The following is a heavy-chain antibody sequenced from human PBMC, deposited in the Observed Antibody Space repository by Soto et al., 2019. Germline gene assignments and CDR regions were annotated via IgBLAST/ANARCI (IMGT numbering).Heavy chain of an antibody. D-gene: IGHD6-13*01. CDR2: IWYDGSNK. CDR1: GFTFSSYG. Sequence: GGSLRLSCAASGFTFSSYGMHWVRQAPGKGLEWVGFIWYDGSNKYYADSVKGRFTISRDNSKKTLYLQMNSLRAEDTAVYYCARGSRSWDIYYYYGMDXWGQVTTVTVS. V-gene: IGHV3-33*01. CDR3: ARGSRSWDIYYYYGMDX. J-gene: IGHJ6*02.